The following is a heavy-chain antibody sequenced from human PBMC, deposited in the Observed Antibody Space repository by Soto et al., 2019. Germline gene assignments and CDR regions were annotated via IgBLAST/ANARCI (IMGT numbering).Heavy chain of an antibody. CDR1: GSTFSSYS. J-gene: IGHJ3*02. CDR3: ARVQGARRGGDAFDI. CDR2: ISSSSSYI. Sequence: GGSLRLSCAASGSTFSSYSMNWVRQAPGKGLEWVSSISSSSSYIYYADSVKGRFTISRDNAKNSLYLQMNSLRAEDTAVYYCARVQGARRGGDAFDIWGQGTMVTVSS. V-gene: IGHV3-21*01. D-gene: IGHD6-6*01.